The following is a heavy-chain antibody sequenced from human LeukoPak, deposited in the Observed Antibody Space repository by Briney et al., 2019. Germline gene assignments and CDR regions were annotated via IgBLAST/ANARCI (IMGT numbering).Heavy chain of an antibody. Sequence: PGRSLRLSCVGSGFTFSRYDVHWVRQAPGKGLEWVAVISDDGKKKIYADSVKGRFTISRDNSKNTLYLQMNSLRAEDTAVYYCASSRYDSSGYYGIIGYWGQGTLVTVSS. J-gene: IGHJ4*02. CDR1: GFTFSRYD. CDR3: ASSRYDSSGYYGIIGY. CDR2: ISDDGKKK. V-gene: IGHV3-30*04. D-gene: IGHD3-22*01.